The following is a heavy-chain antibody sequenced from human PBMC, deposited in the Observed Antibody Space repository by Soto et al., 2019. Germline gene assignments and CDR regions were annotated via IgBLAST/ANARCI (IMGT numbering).Heavy chain of an antibody. Sequence: GASVKVSCKTSGYTFTTYGISWVRQAPGQGLEWLGWISAYNGETIYAQKFQGRVTMTEDTSTDTAYMELSSLRSEDTAVYYCATYRRGTEYDSSGSLSWYFDYWGQGTLVTVSS. V-gene: IGHV1-18*01. CDR1: GYTFTTYG. CDR3: ATYRRGTEYDSSGSLSWYFDY. D-gene: IGHD3-22*01. J-gene: IGHJ4*02. CDR2: ISAYNGET.